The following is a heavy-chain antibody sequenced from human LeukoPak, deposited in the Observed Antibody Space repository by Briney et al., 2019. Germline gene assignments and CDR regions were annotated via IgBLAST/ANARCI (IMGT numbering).Heavy chain of an antibody. CDR2: IYYSGNT. CDR3: ARHQFQLLVNDDAFDM. D-gene: IGHD2-2*01. V-gene: IGHV4-59*08. CDR1: GGSMNSYY. Sequence: SETLSLTCTVSGGSMNSYYWSWIRQPPGKGLEWIGYIYYSGNTNYSPSLKSRVTISVDTSKNQFSLKMNSVTAADTAVYYCARHQFQLLVNDDAFDMWGQGTMVTVSS. J-gene: IGHJ3*02.